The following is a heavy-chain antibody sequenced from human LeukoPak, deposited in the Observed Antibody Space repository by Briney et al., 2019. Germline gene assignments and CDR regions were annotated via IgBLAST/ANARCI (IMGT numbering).Heavy chain of an antibody. J-gene: IGHJ3*02. CDR2: VSSDGSKE. V-gene: IGHV3-30*04. Sequence: GGSLRLFCAASGFTFSDYAVHWVRQAPGKGLEWMAIVSSDGSKENQADSVKGRFTIARDNSKNTLYLHMNSLRVEDTAVYYCARGGYSGYDFIVFAFDIWGQGTMVTVSS. CDR1: GFTFSDYA. D-gene: IGHD5-12*01. CDR3: ARGGYSGYDFIVFAFDI.